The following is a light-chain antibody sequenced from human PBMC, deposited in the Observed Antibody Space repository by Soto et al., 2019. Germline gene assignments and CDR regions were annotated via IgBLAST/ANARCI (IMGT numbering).Light chain of an antibody. J-gene: IGKJ1*01. V-gene: IGKV3-20*01. CDR3: QQYGTSPRT. Sequence: EIVLTQSPGTLSLSPGERATLFCRASQSFSSSYLAWYQQKPGQAPRLLIYATSSRATGIPDRFSGSGSQTDFTLTISRLEPEDFAVYYCQQYGTSPRTFGQGTKVDIK. CDR1: QSFSSSY. CDR2: ATS.